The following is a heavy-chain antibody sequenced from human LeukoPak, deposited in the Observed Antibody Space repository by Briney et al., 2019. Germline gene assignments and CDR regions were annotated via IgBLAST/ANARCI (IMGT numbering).Heavy chain of an antibody. V-gene: IGHV4-59*01. CDR1: GGSISSYY. CDR2: IYYSGST. D-gene: IGHD1-1*01. Sequence: PSETLSLTCTVSGGSISSYYWSWTRQPPGKGLEWIGYIYYSGSTNYNPSLKSRVTISVDTSKNQFSLKLSSVTAADTAVYYCARGGSYYYGMDVWGQGTTVTVSS. J-gene: IGHJ6*02. CDR3: ARGGSYYYGMDV.